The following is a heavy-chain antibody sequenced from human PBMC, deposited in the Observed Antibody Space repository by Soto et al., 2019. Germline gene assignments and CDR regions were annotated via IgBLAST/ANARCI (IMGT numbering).Heavy chain of an antibody. CDR1: GYSFTNYW. D-gene: IGHD2-15*01. Sequence: PGAALKISCEGFGYSFTNYWIGWVLQLPGEGLVGWGVIYPSDSGSRYNPSFEGRVTISVDKSINTFYLQWSTLKAADTAVYYCARHALQADHLHFDYWGQGTLVSVSS. CDR2: IYPSDSGS. J-gene: IGHJ4*02. CDR3: ARHALQADHLHFDY. V-gene: IGHV5-51*01.